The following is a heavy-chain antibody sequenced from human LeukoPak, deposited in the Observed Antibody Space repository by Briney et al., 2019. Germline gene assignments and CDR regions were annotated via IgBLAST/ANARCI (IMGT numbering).Heavy chain of an antibody. CDR3: AKRLSRGYFGKLIFDY. CDR1: GFTFSDFA. D-gene: IGHD3-9*01. J-gene: IGHJ4*02. CDR2: ITTTAEST. V-gene: IGHV3-23*01. Sequence: GGSLRLSCAATGFTFSDFAMSWVRQSPGTGLEWVSSITTTAESTYYADSVKGRFTISRDNSGSTLHLQMNSLRTEDSAVYYCAKRLSRGYFGKLIFDYWGQGALVTVSS.